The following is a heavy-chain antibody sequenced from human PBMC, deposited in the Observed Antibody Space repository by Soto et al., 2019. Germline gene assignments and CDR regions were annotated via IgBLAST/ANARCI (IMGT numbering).Heavy chain of an antibody. D-gene: IGHD6-13*01. Sequence: QVQGHPWGAGLLKPSETLSLTCSVSGGSFSGYYWSWIRQSPGKGLEWIGEIIHTRSTNYNPSLMSRVTMSIDTSKRQFSLNLTSVTAADSAVYYCARLQQHLVPIPWGQGTLVTVSS. V-gene: IGHV4-34*12. CDR1: GGSFSGYY. CDR3: ARLQQHLVPIP. CDR2: IIHTRST. J-gene: IGHJ4*02.